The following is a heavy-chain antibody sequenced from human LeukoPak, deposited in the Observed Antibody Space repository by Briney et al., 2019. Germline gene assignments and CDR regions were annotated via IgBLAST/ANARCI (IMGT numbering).Heavy chain of an antibody. CDR2: ISGSDGST. J-gene: IGHJ4*02. D-gene: IGHD5-18*01. CDR1: GFTFSSYG. Sequence: GGTLRLSCAASGFTFSSYGMSWVRQAPGKGLEWVSAISGSDGSTYYADSVKGRFTISRDNSKNTLYLQMNSLRAEDTAVYYCARDRSRGYSYTWGQGTLVTVSS. CDR3: ARDRSRGYSYT. V-gene: IGHV3-23*01.